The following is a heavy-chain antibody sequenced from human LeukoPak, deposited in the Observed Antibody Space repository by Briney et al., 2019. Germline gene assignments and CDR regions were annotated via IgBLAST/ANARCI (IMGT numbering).Heavy chain of an antibody. Sequence: GGSLRLSCAASGFTFSSHAMSWVRQAPGKGLEWVSAISRSGGDTEYADSVKGRFTISRDNSKNTVFLQLNSLRAEDTAVYYCARYHYDSSGYPYYFDYWGQGTLVTVSS. CDR2: ISRSGGDT. V-gene: IGHV3-23*01. J-gene: IGHJ4*02. D-gene: IGHD3-22*01. CDR3: ARYHYDSSGYPYYFDY. CDR1: GFTFSSHA.